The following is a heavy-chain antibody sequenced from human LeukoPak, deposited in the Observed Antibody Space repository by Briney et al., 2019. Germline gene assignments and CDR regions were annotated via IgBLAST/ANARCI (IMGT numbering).Heavy chain of an antibody. V-gene: IGHV1-69*06. CDR3: ARAVDSYGPWGVDY. J-gene: IGHJ4*02. CDR1: GGTFSSYA. Sequence: ASVTVPCKASGGTFSSYAISWVRQAPGQGLEWMGGIIPIFGTANYAQKFQGRVTITADKSTSTAYMELSSLRSEDTAVYYCARAVDSYGPWGVDYWGQGSLVTVSS. D-gene: IGHD5-18*01. CDR2: IIPIFGTA.